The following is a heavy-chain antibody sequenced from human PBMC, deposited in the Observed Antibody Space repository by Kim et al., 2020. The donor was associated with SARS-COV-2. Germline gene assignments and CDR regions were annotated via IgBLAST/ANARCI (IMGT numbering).Heavy chain of an antibody. CDR2: IYYSGST. D-gene: IGHD3-10*01. Sequence: SETLSLTCTVSGGSISSYYWSWIRQPPGKGLEWIGYIYYSGSTNYNPSLKSRVTISVDTSKNQFSLKLSSVTAADTAVYYCARSRSGAAAFDIWGQGTMVTVSS. CDR3: ARSRSGAAAFDI. J-gene: IGHJ3*02. CDR1: GGSISSYY. V-gene: IGHV4-59*08.